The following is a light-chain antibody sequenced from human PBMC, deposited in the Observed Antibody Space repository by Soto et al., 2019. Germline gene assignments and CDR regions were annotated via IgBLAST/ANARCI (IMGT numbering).Light chain of an antibody. CDR1: QDISNY. CDR2: DAS. Sequence: DIQMTQSPSSLSASVGDSVTITCQASQDISNYLNWYQQKPGKAPKLLIYDASNLQTGVPSRFSGGGSGTDFTFTISSLQPEDFATYFCQQYYALPYTFGQGTKLEIK. V-gene: IGKV1-33*01. J-gene: IGKJ2*01. CDR3: QQYYALPYT.